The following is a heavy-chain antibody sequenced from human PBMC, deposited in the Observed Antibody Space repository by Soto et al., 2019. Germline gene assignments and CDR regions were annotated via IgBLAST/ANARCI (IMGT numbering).Heavy chain of an antibody. V-gene: IGHV3-9*01. D-gene: IGHD3-22*01. CDR1: GFTFDDYA. Sequence: GGSLRLSCAASGFTFDDYAMHWVRQAPGRGLEWVSGISWNSGSIGYADSVKGRFTISRDNAKNSLYLQMNSLRAEDTALYYLGKGPWLGNPHGFGYWGQGTMVTVSS. J-gene: IGHJ3*01. CDR3: GKGPWLGNPHGFGY. CDR2: ISWNSGSI.